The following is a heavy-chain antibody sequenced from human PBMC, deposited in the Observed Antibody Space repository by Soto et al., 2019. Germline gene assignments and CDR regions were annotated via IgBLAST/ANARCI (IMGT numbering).Heavy chain of an antibody. Sequence: QVQLVQSGAEVKKPGSSVKVSCKASGGTFSSYRINWVRQAPGQGLEWVGGIVPIYRTADYAQKFQGRVTITADESARTSSMELRSLKSQDTGVYYCVRDSGAKLSSSWGQGTLVTVSS. V-gene: IGHV1-69*01. CDR1: GGTFSSYR. J-gene: IGHJ4*02. CDR3: VRDSGAKLSSS. CDR2: IVPIYRTA. D-gene: IGHD6-13*01.